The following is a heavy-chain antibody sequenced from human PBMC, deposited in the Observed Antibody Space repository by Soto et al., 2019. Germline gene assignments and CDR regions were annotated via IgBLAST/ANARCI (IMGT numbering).Heavy chain of an antibody. Sequence: SQTLSLTCAISGDSVSSNSADWNWIRQSPSRGLEWLGRTYYRSKWYNDYAVSVKSRITINPDTSKNQFSLQLNSVTPEDTAVYYCARDQETVAAFAGAFDIWGQGTMVTVSS. V-gene: IGHV6-1*01. CDR2: TYYRSKWYN. J-gene: IGHJ3*02. D-gene: IGHD6-19*01. CDR1: GDSVSSNSAD. CDR3: ARDQETVAAFAGAFDI.